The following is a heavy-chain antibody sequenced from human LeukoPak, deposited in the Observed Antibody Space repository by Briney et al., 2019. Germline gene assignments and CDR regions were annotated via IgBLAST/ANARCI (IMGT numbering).Heavy chain of an antibody. J-gene: IGHJ4*02. Sequence: TGGLLRLSCEASAFTFSDYGMHWARLAPGKELKWVAHISHDGSSQNYADSVQGRFTISRDNSKNTVDLQMNSLRAEDTAVYYCAKDGPLPYTSTSFGRHFLEYWGQGTLVTVSS. CDR2: ISHDGSSQ. CDR1: AFTFSDYG. V-gene: IGHV3-30*18. D-gene: IGHD6-13*01. CDR3: AKDGPLPYTSTSFGRHFLEY.